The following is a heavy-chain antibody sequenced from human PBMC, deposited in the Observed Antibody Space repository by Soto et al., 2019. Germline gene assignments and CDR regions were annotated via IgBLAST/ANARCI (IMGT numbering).Heavy chain of an antibody. CDR1: GFTFSNAW. J-gene: IGHJ4*02. D-gene: IGHD2-2*01. CDR2: IKSKTDDGTT. Sequence: EVQLVESGGGLVKPGGSLRLSCAASGFTFSNAWMNWVRQAPGKGLEWVGRIKSKTDDGTTDYAAPVKGRFTISRDNSKHTLYLQMNSLKTEYTAVYYCTTDLVVVVPAVSRWAGYWGQGTLVTVSS. CDR3: TTDLVVVVPAVSRWAGY. V-gene: IGHV3-15*07.